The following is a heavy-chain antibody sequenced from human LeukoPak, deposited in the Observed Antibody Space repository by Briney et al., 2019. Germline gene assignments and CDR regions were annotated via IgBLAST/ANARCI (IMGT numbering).Heavy chain of an antibody. CDR3: ARGLSPRINMVRGVRPPFRGVFDY. J-gene: IGHJ4*02. Sequence: SETLSLTCAVYGGSFSGYYWSWIRQPPREGLEWIGEINHSGSTNYNPSLKSRVTISVDTSKNQFSLKLSSVTAADTAVYYCARGLSPRINMVRGVRPPFRGVFDYWGQGTLVTVSS. D-gene: IGHD3-10*01. CDR1: GGSFSGYY. V-gene: IGHV4-34*01. CDR2: INHSGST.